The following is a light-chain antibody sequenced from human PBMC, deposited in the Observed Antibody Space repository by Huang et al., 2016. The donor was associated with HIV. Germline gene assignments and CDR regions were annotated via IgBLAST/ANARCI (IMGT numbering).Light chain of an antibody. J-gene: IGKJ3*01. CDR1: QSISSY. CDR2: AAS. CDR3: QQSYSTIFT. V-gene: IGKV1-39*01. Sequence: DIQMTQSPSSLSASVGDRVTITCRASQSISSYLNWFQQKPGKAPKLLIYAASRLQSGVTSRFSGSGSGTDFTLTISSLQPEDFATYYCQQSYSTIFTFGPGTKVDIK.